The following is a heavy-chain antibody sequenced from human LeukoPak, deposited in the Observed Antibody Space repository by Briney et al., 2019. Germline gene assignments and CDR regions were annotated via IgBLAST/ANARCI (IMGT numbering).Heavy chain of an antibody. V-gene: IGHV1-18*01. D-gene: IGHD3-3*01. CDR3: ARGPGSYYDFWSGYPPEDY. Sequence: ASVKVSCKASGYTFTSYGISWVRQAPGQGLEWMGWISAYNGNTNYAQKLQGRVTMTTDTSTSTAYMELRSPRSDDTAVYYCARGPGSYYDFWSGYPPEDYWGQGTLVTVSS. CDR2: ISAYNGNT. J-gene: IGHJ4*02. CDR1: GYTFTSYG.